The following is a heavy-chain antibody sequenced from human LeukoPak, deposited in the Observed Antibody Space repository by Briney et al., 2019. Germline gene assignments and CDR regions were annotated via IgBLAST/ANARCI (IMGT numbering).Heavy chain of an antibody. V-gene: IGHV1-18*01. D-gene: IGHD1-26*01. CDR1: GYTFTSYG. CDR3: ARGGLTESVDY. CDR2: ISAYNGNT. J-gene: IGHJ4*02. Sequence: ASVKVSCKSSGYTFTSYGFTWVRQPPGQGLEWMGWISAYNGNTNYVQKLQGRVTMSTDTSTSTVYMELRSMRSDDTAVYYCARGGLTESVDYWGQGTPVTVSS.